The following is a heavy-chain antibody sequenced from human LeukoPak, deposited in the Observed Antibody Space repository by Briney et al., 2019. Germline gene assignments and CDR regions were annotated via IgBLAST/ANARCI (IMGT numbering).Heavy chain of an antibody. J-gene: IGHJ3*02. CDR1: GYSFTSYW. Sequence: GESLKISCKGSGYSFTSYWIGWVRQMPGKGLEWMGIIYPGDSDTRYSPSFQGQVTISADKSISTAYLQWSSLKASDTAMYYCARPYDSSGYYYPRGAFDIWGQGTMVTVSS. CDR3: ARPYDSSGYYYPRGAFDI. V-gene: IGHV5-51*01. D-gene: IGHD3-22*01. CDR2: IYPGDSDT.